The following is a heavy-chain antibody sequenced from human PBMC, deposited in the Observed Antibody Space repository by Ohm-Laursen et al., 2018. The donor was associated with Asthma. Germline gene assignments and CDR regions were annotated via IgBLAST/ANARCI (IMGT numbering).Heavy chain of an antibody. D-gene: IGHD2-15*01. Sequence: SSVKVSCKASGYTFTSYYMHWVRRAPGQGLEWMGIINPSGGSTSYAQKFQGRVTMTRDTSTSTVYMELSSLRSEDTAVYYCARDNYCSGGSCYSGFMDVWGQGTTVTVSS. CDR3: ARDNYCSGGSCYSGFMDV. CDR1: GYTFTSYY. V-gene: IGHV1-46*01. CDR2: INPSGGST. J-gene: IGHJ6*02.